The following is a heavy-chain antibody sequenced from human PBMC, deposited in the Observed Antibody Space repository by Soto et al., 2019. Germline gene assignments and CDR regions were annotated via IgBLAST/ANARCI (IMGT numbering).Heavy chain of an antibody. CDR1: GFTFSRYG. CDR2: IWYDGSNK. V-gene: IGHV3-33*01. CDR3: ARXXXRGXYGADY. D-gene: IGHD4-17*01. J-gene: IGHJ4*02. Sequence: QVQLVESGGGVVQPGRSLRLSCAASGFTFSRYGMQWVRQAPGKGLEWVAVIWYDGSNKYYADSVKGRFTISRDNSKNTLYLQMNSLGVEDTAVYXXARXXXRGXYGADYWGQGTLVTVSS.